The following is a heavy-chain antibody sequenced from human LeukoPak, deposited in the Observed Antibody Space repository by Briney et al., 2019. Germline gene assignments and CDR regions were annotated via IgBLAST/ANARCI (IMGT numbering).Heavy chain of an antibody. CDR2: IYDSGST. V-gene: IGHV4-39*01. D-gene: IGHD3-3*01. CDR1: GGSISSNNYF. Sequence: SETLSLTCTVSGGSISSNNYFWGWIRQPPGRGLEWIGSIYDSGSTYYNPSLKSRVTISVDTSKNQFSLKLNSVTAADTAMYYCQSRFLEWLLDYWGQGTLVTVSS. J-gene: IGHJ4*02. CDR3: QSRFLEWLLDY.